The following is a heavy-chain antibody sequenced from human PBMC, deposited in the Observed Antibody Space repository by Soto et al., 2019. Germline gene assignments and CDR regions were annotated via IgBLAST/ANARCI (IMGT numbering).Heavy chain of an antibody. Sequence: GESLKISCKGSGYSFTSYWIGWVRQMPGKGLEWMGIIYPGDSDTRYSPSFQGQVTISADKSISTAYLQWSSLKASDTAMYYCARVIAAAGKPGARFGYWGQGTLVTVSS. D-gene: IGHD6-13*01. V-gene: IGHV5-51*01. CDR1: GYSFTSYW. CDR3: ARVIAAAGKPGARFGY. J-gene: IGHJ4*02. CDR2: IYPGDSDT.